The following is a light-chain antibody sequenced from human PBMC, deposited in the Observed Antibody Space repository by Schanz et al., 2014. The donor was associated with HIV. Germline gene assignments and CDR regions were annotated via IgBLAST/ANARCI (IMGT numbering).Light chain of an antibody. Sequence: DIQMTQSPSTLSASVGDRITITCRASQTIYSWLAWYQQKPGRAPNLLISEASTLESGVPSRFSGTGSGTEFTLTISSLHPDDFATYFCLHYNDFTSTFGQGTKLEIK. CDR2: EAS. V-gene: IGKV1-5*03. CDR3: LHYNDFTST. J-gene: IGKJ2*01. CDR1: QTIYSW.